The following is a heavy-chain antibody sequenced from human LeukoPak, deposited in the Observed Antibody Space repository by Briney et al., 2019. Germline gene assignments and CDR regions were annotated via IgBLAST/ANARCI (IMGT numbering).Heavy chain of an antibody. J-gene: IGHJ3*02. CDR3: VAGGFQYTFDI. CDR1: GFTFSSYS. D-gene: IGHD5-12*01. Sequence: GGSLRLSCTVSGFTFSSYSINWVRQAPGKGLEWVSYMTGSSSYIFYADSVKGRFTVSRDNAKNSLYLQMNSLRAEDTAVYYCVAGGFQYTFDIWGQGTRVTVSS. V-gene: IGHV3-21*01. CDR2: MTGSSSYI.